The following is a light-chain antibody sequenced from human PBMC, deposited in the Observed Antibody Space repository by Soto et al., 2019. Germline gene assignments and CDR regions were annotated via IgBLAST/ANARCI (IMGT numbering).Light chain of an antibody. CDR2: GIS. Sequence: EIVLTQSPGTLSLSPGERATLSCRASHTISSSYLAWYQQKPGQAPRLLMYGISRRATGIPDRFSGSGSGTELTLTITRLEPEDFSVYYCQQYVTSSPRTFGQGTKVEIK. CDR3: QQYVTSSPRT. J-gene: IGKJ1*01. V-gene: IGKV3-20*01. CDR1: HTISSSY.